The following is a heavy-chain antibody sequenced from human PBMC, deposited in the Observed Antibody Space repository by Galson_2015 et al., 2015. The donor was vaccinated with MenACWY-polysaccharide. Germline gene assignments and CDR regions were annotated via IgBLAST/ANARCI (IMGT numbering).Heavy chain of an antibody. V-gene: IGHV3-30-3*01. J-gene: IGHJ6*02. CDR2: ISYDGSNK. CDR3: ARDYCSRTSCYGMDV. Sequence: SLRLSCAASGFTFSSYAMHWVRQAPGKGLEWVAVISYDGSNKYYADSVKGRFTISRDNSKNTLYLQMNSLRAEDTALYYCARDYCSRTSCYGMDVWCQGTTVTVSS. D-gene: IGHD2-2*01. CDR1: GFTFSSYA.